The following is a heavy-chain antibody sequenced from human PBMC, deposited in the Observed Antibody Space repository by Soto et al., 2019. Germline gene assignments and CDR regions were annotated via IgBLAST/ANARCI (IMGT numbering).Heavy chain of an antibody. Sequence: GGSRRLSCAACGFTFRPYSMNWVSQAPGKGLEWVSSISSSGSYIYYADSVKGRFTISRDNAKNSLYLQMNSLRDEDTAVYYCARDRDRGSYYYYYYGMDVWGQGTTVTVSS. D-gene: IGHD1-26*01. J-gene: IGHJ6*02. CDR1: GFTFRPYS. CDR2: ISSSGSYI. V-gene: IGHV3-21*01. CDR3: ARDRDRGSYYYYYYGMDV.